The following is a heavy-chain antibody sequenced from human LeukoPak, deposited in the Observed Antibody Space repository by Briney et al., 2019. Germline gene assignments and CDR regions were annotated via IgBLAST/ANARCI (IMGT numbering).Heavy chain of an antibody. V-gene: IGHV4-39*07. CDR2: IYYSGST. J-gene: IGHJ5*02. D-gene: IGHD6-19*01. CDR1: GGSISSSSYY. CDR3: ARGDSSGWYSFSHWFDP. Sequence: SETLSLTCTVSGGSISSSSYYWGWIRQPPGKGLEWIGSIYYSGSTYYNPSLKSRVTISVDTSKNQFSLKLSSVTAADTAVYYCARGDSSGWYSFSHWFDPWGQGTLVTVSS.